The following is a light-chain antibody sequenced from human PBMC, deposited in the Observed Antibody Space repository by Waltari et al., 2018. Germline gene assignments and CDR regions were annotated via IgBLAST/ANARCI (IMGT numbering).Light chain of an antibody. CDR3: QHRGHWPPDAT. V-gene: IGKV1-39*01. J-gene: IGKJ3*01. Sequence: DFQMTQSPSSLSASVGDRVTITCRTSQNIYNYLNWYQQKPGKAPNLLIYAASTLQSGVPSRFVGSGSGTDFTLTISSLEPEDFAVYYCQHRGHWPPDATFGPGTKVDIK. CDR2: AAS. CDR1: QNIYNY.